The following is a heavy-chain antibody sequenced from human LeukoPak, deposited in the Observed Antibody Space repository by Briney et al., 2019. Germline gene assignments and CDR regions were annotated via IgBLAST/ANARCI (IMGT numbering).Heavy chain of an antibody. Sequence: GGSLRLSCAASGFTVSSNYMSWVRQAPGKGLEWVSVIYSGGSTYYADSVKGRFTISRDNSKNTLYLQMNSLRAGDTAVYYCARDPSWPYYFDYWGQGTLVTVSS. J-gene: IGHJ4*02. CDR1: GFTVSSNY. CDR2: IYSGGST. CDR3: ARDPSWPYYFDY. V-gene: IGHV3-66*02. D-gene: IGHD6-13*01.